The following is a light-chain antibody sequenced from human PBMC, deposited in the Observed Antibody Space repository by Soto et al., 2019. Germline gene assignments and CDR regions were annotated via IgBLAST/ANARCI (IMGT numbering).Light chain of an antibody. CDR3: QQYKNWPL. CDR1: HSFRSH. J-gene: IGKJ5*01. CDR2: GAS. V-gene: IGKV3-15*01. Sequence: EMLLTQSAGTLSLSPGDRATLSFRASHSFRSHLAWYQQKPGQPPRLLIYGASTRATGIPARFSGSGFGTEFTLTISSLQSEDFAVYYCQQYKNWPLFGQGTRLEIK.